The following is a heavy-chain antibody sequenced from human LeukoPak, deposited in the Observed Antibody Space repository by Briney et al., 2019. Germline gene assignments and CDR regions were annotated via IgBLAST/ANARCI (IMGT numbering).Heavy chain of an antibody. V-gene: IGHV3-30*18. CDR3: AKDLIARVRGSPMDV. Sequence: GGSLRLSCAASGFSFSNYGMHWVRQAPGKGLEWVALLVYDGFYKYYANSVKGRFTISRDDSTNTVYLHLSSLRAEDTAVYYCAKDLIARVRGSPMDVWGQGTRVIVSS. J-gene: IGHJ6*02. D-gene: IGHD3-10*01. CDR1: GFSFSNYG. CDR2: LVYDGFYK.